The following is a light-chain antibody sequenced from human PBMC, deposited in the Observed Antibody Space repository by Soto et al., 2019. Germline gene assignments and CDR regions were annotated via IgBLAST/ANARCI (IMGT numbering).Light chain of an antibody. CDR1: QSVTSNN. CDR2: GAS. V-gene: IGKV3-20*01. CDR3: QLYGPSLTWT. J-gene: IGKJ1*01. Sequence: ETVLTQSPGTLSLSPGERATLSCRASQSVTSNNLAWYQQKPGQAPRLLIFGASGRATGIPDRFSGSGSGPDFTLTISRLEPEDFAVYYCQLYGPSLTWTFGQGTKVDIK.